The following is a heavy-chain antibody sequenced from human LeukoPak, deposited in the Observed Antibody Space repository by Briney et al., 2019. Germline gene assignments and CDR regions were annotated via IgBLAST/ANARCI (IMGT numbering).Heavy chain of an antibody. D-gene: IGHD6-13*01. V-gene: IGHV3-48*03. J-gene: IGHJ4*02. CDR3: ARSGSWYNYFDY. CDR1: GFTFSTFE. CDR2: ISSSGSNI. Sequence: GGSLRLSCAASGFTFSTFEMNWVRQAPGMGLEWVSYISSSGSNIHYADSMKGRFTISRDNAKNSLYLQMNSLRAEDTAIYYCARSGSWYNYFDYWGQGTPVTVSS.